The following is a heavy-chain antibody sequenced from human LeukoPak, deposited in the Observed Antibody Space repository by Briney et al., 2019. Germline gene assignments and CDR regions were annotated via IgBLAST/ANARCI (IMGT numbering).Heavy chain of an antibody. CDR1: GFTFSSYG. Sequence: GGSLRLSCAASGFTFSSYGMHWVRQAPGKGLEWVAFIRYDGSNKYYADSVKGRFTISRDNSKNTLYLQMNSLRAEDTAVYYCAKVDPRGYSYGPTRWGQGTLVTVSS. J-gene: IGHJ4*02. CDR2: IRYDGSNK. CDR3: AKVDPRGYSYGPTR. V-gene: IGHV3-30*02. D-gene: IGHD5-18*01.